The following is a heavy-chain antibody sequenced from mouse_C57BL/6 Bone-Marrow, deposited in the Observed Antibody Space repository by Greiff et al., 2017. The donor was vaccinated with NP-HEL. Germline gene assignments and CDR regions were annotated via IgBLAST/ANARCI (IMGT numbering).Heavy chain of an antibody. CDR1: GYAFTNYL. CDR2: INPGSGGT. CDR3: ARYYDERDWYFDV. J-gene: IGHJ1*03. Sequence: QVQLQQSGAELVRPGTSVKVSCKASGYAFTNYLIEWVKQRPGQGLEWIGVINPGSGGTNYNEKFKGKATLTADKSSSTAYMQLSSLTSEDSAVYFCARYYDERDWYFDVWGTGTTVTVSS. V-gene: IGHV1-54*01. D-gene: IGHD2-4*01.